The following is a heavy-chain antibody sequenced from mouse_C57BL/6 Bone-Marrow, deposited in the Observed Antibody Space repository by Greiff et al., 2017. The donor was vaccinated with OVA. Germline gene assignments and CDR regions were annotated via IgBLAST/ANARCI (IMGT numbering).Heavy chain of an antibody. CDR3: ARGRGYYGYWYFDV. CDR1: GYTFTSYW. CDR2: IHPNSGST. J-gene: IGHJ1*03. D-gene: IGHD1-1*01. Sequence: QVHVKQPGAELVKPGASVKLSCKASGYTFTSYWMHWVKQRPGQGLEWIGMIHPNSGSTNYNEKFKSKATLTVDKSSSTAYMQLSSLTSEDSAVYYCARGRGYYGYWYFDVWGTGTTVTVSS. V-gene: IGHV1-64*01.